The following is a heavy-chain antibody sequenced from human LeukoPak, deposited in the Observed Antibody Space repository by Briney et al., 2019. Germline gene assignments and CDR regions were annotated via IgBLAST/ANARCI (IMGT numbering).Heavy chain of an antibody. CDR1: GGSISRDGHY. Sequence: SETLSLTCTVSGGSISRDGHYWSWIRQYPGKGLESVGSVSSSGTTTYNPSLKSRVTISLDTSQNQFSLNLRSLTAADTAVYYCAREMVRDAFDIWGQGTMVTVSS. CDR2: VSSSGTT. CDR3: AREMVRDAFDI. V-gene: IGHV4-31*03. J-gene: IGHJ3*02. D-gene: IGHD2-8*01.